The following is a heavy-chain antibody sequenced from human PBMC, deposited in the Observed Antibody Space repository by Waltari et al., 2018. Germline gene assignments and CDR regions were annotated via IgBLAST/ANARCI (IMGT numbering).Heavy chain of an antibody. CDR2: IIPIFGTA. J-gene: IGHJ4*02. CDR1: GGTFSSYA. Sequence: QVQLVQSGAEVKKPGSSVKVSCKASGGTFSSYAISWVRQAPGQRLEWMGGIIPIFGTANYAQKFQGRVTITTDESTSTAYMELSSLRSEDTAVYYCATRGVRGVKIDYWGQGTLVTVSS. CDR3: ATRGVRGVKIDY. D-gene: IGHD3-10*01. V-gene: IGHV1-69*05.